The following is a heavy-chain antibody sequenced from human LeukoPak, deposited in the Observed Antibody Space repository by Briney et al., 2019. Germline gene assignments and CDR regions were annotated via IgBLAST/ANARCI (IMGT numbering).Heavy chain of an antibody. D-gene: IGHD3-10*01. CDR3: ARRGGSGRSFDY. V-gene: IGHV4-61*08. Sequence: SSETLSLTCTVSGASVSSGGYYWSWIRQPPGKGLEWIGYIYYSGSTNYNPSPKSRVTISVDTSKNQFSLKVNSVTAADTAIYYCARRGGSGRSFDYWGQGTLVTVSS. J-gene: IGHJ4*02. CDR2: IYYSGST. CDR1: GASVSSGGYY.